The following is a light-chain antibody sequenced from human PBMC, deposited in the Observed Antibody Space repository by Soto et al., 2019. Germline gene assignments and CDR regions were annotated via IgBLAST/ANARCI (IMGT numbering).Light chain of an antibody. Sequence: EIVLTQSPATLSLSPGERATLSCRASQSVSSDLAWYQQKPGQAPRLLIYDASNRATGIPARFSGSSSGTDFTLTISSLEPEDFAGYYCQQRSIWPLTFGGGTKVEIK. CDR3: QQRSIWPLT. V-gene: IGKV3-11*01. J-gene: IGKJ4*01. CDR2: DAS. CDR1: QSVSSD.